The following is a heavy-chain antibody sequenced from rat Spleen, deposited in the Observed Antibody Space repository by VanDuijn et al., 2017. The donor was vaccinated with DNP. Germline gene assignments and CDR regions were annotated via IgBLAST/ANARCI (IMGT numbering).Heavy chain of an antibody. V-gene: IGHV2S75*01. CDR3: TREREPNNNPFYFDC. CDR1: GFSLTNYG. Sequence: VQLKESGPGLVQPSQTLSLTCTVSGFSLTNYGVIWVRQSPGKGLEWMGIIWGDGNTDYNSALKSRLSINRDTSKSQVFLKMNSLQTEDTAIYYCTREREPNNNPFYFDCWGQGVMVTVSS. CDR2: IWGDGNT. D-gene: IGHD1-10*01. J-gene: IGHJ2*01.